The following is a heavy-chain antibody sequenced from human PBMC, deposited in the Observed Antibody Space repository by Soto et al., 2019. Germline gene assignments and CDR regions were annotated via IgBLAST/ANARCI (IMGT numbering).Heavy chain of an antibody. V-gene: IGHV1-46*02. CDR1: GYTFNAFY. D-gene: IGHD4-17*01. CDR3: ARVALGYDYADV. CDR2: INPSGDGT. Sequence: QVQLVQSGAEVKTPGASVKVSCKACGYTFNAFYMHWVRPAPGQGLEWMGVINPSGDGTSYAQKFQGRVTMTRETSTSTVYMELSSLRSEDTAVYYCARVALGYDYADVWGQGTTVTVSS. J-gene: IGHJ6*02.